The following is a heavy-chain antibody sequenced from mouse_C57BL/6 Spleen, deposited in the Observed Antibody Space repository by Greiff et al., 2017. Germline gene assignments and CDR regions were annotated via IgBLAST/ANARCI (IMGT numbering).Heavy chain of an antibody. CDR1: GFSLTSYG. D-gene: IGHD1-1*01. CDR3: AKPNFYGSSYGYAMDY. CDR2: IWGDGST. Sequence: VQGVESGPGLVAPSQSLSITCTVSGFSLTSYGVSWVRQPPGKGLEWLGVIWGDGSTNYHSALISRLGISKDNSKSQVFLKLNSRQTDDAATYYCAKPNFYGSSYGYAMDYWGQGTSVTVSS. J-gene: IGHJ4*01. V-gene: IGHV2-3*01.